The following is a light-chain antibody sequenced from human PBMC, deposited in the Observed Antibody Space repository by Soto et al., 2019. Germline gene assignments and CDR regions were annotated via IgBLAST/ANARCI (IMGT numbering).Light chain of an antibody. CDR3: QQYGSSPSRT. CDR2: GAS. CDR1: QSVSSSY. V-gene: IGKV3-20*01. J-gene: IGKJ1*01. Sequence: SVLTQSPGTLSLSPGERATLSCRASQSVSSSYLAWYQQKPGQAPRLLIYGASSRATGIPDRFSGSGSGTDFTLTISRLEPEDFAVYYCQQYGSSPSRTFGQGTKVDIK.